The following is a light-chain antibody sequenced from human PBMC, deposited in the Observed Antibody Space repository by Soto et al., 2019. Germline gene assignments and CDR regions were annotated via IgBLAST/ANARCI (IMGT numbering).Light chain of an antibody. CDR2: SAS. V-gene: IGKV3-15*01. CDR1: QSVNNN. Sequence: EIVMTQSPVTLSVSPGERATLSCTASQSVNNNVAWYQQKPGHTPRLLIYSASIGATGTPARFSGSGSGSDFTLTISSLQPEDFATYYCQQYNSYWTFGQGTKVDIK. CDR3: QQYNSYWT. J-gene: IGKJ1*01.